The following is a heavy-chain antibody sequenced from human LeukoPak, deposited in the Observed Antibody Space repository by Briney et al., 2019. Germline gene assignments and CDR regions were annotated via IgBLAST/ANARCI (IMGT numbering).Heavy chain of an antibody. CDR1: GFTFSSYW. CDR3: AREGIVLMVYHFDY. D-gene: IGHD2-8*01. Sequence: PGGSLRLSCAASGFTFSSYWMSWVRQAPGKGLEWVANIRQDGSEKYYVDSVKGRFTISRDNAKNSLSLQMNSLRAEDTAVYYCAREGIVLMVYHFDYWGQGTLVTVSS. V-gene: IGHV3-7*01. CDR2: IRQDGSEK. J-gene: IGHJ4*02.